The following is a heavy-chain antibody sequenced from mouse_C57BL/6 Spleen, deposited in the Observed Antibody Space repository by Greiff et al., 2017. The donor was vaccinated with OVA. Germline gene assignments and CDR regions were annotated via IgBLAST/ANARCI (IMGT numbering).Heavy chain of an antibody. D-gene: IGHD2-3*01. CDR2: IDPSDSYT. CDR1: GYTFTSYW. CDR3: SIMAY. Sequence: QVQLQQPGAELVKPGASVKLSCKASGYTFTSYWMQWVKQRPGQGLEWIGEIDPSDSYTNYNQKFKGKATLTVDTSSSTAYMQLSSLTSEDSAVYYCSIMAYWGQGTLVTVSA. V-gene: IGHV1-50*01. J-gene: IGHJ3*01.